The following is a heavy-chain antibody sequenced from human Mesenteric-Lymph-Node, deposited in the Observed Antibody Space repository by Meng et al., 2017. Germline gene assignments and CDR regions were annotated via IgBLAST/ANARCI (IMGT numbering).Heavy chain of an antibody. CDR1: GGSIGSYD. CDR3: ARTYSRDWGDFDL. J-gene: IGHJ2*01. V-gene: IGHV4-4*07. CDR2: VYAGGST. D-gene: IGHD3-22*01. Sequence: QVHLQESGPGLMKPSGTLSLTCSVSGGSIGSYDWSWIRQPAGKGLEWIGHVYAGGSTNYNPSLKNRVTMSVDTSKSQFSLHLISVTAADTAVYYCARTYSRDWGDFDLWGHGTLVTVSS.